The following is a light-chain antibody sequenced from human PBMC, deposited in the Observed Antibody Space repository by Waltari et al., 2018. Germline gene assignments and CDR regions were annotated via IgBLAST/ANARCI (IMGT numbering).Light chain of an antibody. Sequence: HSVLTQPPSVSAAPGQKVTISCSGRTSNLGNNYVSWYQQVPGTAPKLLIYDNDKRPSGIPDRFSGSKSGTSATLGITGLQTGDEADHYCGTWDSSLNAYVFGSGTKVTVL. CDR2: DND. J-gene: IGLJ1*01. V-gene: IGLV1-51*01. CDR1: TSNLGNNY. CDR3: GTWDSSLNAYV.